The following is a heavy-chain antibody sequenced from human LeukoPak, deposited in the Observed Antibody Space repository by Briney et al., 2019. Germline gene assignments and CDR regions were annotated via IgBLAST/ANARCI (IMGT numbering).Heavy chain of an antibody. D-gene: IGHD2-21*01. CDR2: ISSSTSTI. Sequence: GGSLRLSCAASGFTFSDYNMTWVRQAPGKGLEWVSYISSSTSTIYYADSVKGRFTISRDNAKNSLYLQMNSLRDDDTAVYYCAKPKYSHAFHIWGQGTMVTVSS. CDR3: AKPKYSHAFHI. J-gene: IGHJ3*02. CDR1: GFTFSDYN. V-gene: IGHV3-48*02.